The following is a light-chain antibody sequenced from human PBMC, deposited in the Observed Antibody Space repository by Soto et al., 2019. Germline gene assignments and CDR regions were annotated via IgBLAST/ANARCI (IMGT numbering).Light chain of an antibody. V-gene: IGKV3-11*01. CDR1: QSVSSY. Sequence: ENVLTQSPATLSLSPGERATLSCRASQSVSSYLAWHQQKPGQAPRLLIYDASNRATGIPARFSGSGSGTDFTLTISSLEPEDFAVYYCHQRSNWPLTFGGGTKV. J-gene: IGKJ4*01. CDR3: HQRSNWPLT. CDR2: DAS.